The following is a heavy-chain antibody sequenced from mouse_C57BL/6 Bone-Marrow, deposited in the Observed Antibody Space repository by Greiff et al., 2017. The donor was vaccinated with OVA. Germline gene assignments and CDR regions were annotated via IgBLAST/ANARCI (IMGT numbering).Heavy chain of an antibody. CDR3: TRALYYYGSRFWYFDV. Sequence: EVKLMESGEGLVKPGGSLKLSCAASGFTFRSYAMSWVRPTPEKRLEWVAYISSGGDYIYYADTVKGRFTISRDNARNTLYLQMSSLKSEDTAMYYCTRALYYYGSRFWYFDVWGTGTTVTVSS. CDR2: ISSGGDYI. CDR1: GFTFRSYA. D-gene: IGHD1-1*01. J-gene: IGHJ1*03. V-gene: IGHV5-9-1*02.